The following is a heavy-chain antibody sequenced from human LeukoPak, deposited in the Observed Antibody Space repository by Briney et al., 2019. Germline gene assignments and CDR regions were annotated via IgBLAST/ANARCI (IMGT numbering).Heavy chain of an antibody. CDR2: IIPIFGTA. V-gene: IGHV1-69*05. D-gene: IGHD3-10*01. CDR1: GGTFSSYA. CDR3: ARGYYYGRYDY. Sequence: SVKVSCKASGGTFSSYAMIWVRQAPGQGLKWMGGIIPIFGTANYAQKFQGRVTITTDESTSTAYMELSSLRSEDTAVYYCARGYYYGRYDYWGQGTLVTVSS. J-gene: IGHJ4*02.